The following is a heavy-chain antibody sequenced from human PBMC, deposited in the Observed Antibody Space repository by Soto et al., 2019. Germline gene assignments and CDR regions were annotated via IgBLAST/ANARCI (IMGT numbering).Heavy chain of an antibody. CDR3: ARTMYSNRGWFDP. V-gene: IGHV3-48*03. D-gene: IGHD1-26*01. Sequence: EVQLVESGGGLVQPGRSLRLSCVASGFTFSSYDMNWVRQAPGKGLEWVSYISSSGSAIYYADSVRGRFTISRDNAKNSLYLQMNSLRAEDTAVYFCARTMYSNRGWFDPWGQGTLVTVSS. CDR2: ISSSGSAI. J-gene: IGHJ5*02. CDR1: GFTFSSYD.